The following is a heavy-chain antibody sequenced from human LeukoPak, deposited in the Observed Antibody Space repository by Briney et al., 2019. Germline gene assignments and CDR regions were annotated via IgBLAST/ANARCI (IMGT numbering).Heavy chain of an antibody. D-gene: IGHD2-2*01. V-gene: IGHV4-59*13. Sequence: GSLRLSCAASGFTFSNAWMSWIRQPPGKGLEWIGYIYSSGSTNYNPSLKSRVTISVDTSKNQFSLKLSSVTAADTAVYYCARYYCSSTTCYHFDYWGQGTLVTVSS. CDR2: IYSSGST. J-gene: IGHJ4*02. CDR1: GFTFSNAW. CDR3: ARYYCSSTTCYHFDY.